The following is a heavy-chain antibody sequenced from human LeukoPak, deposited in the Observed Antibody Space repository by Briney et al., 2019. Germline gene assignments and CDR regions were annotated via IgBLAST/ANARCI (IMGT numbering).Heavy chain of an antibody. Sequence: GGSLRLSCAASGFTFSDHYMDWVRQAPGKGLEWVGRTRNKANSYTTEYAASVKGRFTISRDDSKNSLYLQMNSLKTEDTAVYYCARDVFNYYDSSGYGYWGQGTLVTVSS. D-gene: IGHD3-22*01. CDR2: TRNKANSYTT. J-gene: IGHJ4*02. CDR3: ARDVFNYYDSSGYGY. CDR1: GFTFSDHY. V-gene: IGHV3-72*01.